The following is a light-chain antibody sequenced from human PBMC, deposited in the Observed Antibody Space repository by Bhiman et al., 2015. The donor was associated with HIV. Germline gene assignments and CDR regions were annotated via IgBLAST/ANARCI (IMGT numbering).Light chain of an antibody. CDR2: QNG. CDR3: QAWDSSTGV. V-gene: IGLV3-1*01. CDR1: SLTKRY. J-gene: IGLJ1*01. Sequence: SYELTQPPSVSVSPGQTATITCSGDSLTKRYAYWYQQRPGQSPLLIIYQNGERPSGIPERFSGSNSGNTATLTISGTQAMDEADYYCQAWDSSTGVFGTGTKVTVL.